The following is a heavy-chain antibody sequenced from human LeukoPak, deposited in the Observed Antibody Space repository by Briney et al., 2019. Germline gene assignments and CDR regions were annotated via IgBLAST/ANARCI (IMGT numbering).Heavy chain of an antibody. CDR1: GGSISSYY. CDR3: AREHGDYAFDI. CDR2: IYHSGST. V-gene: IGHV4-38-2*02. J-gene: IGHJ3*02. D-gene: IGHD4-17*01. Sequence: SETLSLTCTVSGGSISSYYWGWIRQPPGKGLEWIGSIYHSGSTYYNPSLKSRVTISVDTSKNQFSLKLSSVTAADTAVYYCAREHGDYAFDIWGQGTMVTVSS.